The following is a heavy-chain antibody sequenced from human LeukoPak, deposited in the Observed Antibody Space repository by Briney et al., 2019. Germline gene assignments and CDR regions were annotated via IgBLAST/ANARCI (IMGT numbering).Heavy chain of an antibody. Sequence: ASVKVSCKVSGYTLTELSMHWVRQAPGKGLEWMGGFDPEDGETIYAQKFQGRVTMTEDTSTDTAYMELSSLRSEDTAVYYCARAPRVGELLRKYYFDYWGQGTLVTVSS. V-gene: IGHV1-24*01. CDR3: ARAPRVGELLRKYYFDY. CDR1: GYTLTELS. J-gene: IGHJ4*02. D-gene: IGHD3-10*01. CDR2: FDPEDGET.